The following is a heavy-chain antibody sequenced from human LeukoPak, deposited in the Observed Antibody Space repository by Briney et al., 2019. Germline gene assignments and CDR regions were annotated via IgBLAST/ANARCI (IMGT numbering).Heavy chain of an antibody. D-gene: IGHD2-2*01. CDR3: ARDLGVVPPEDYDYFDY. CDR2: INTDGSST. Sequence: PGGSLRLPCAASGFTFSSYWMHWVRQAPGKGLVWVSRINTDGSSTNYADSVRGRFTISRDNAKNTLYLQMNSLRAEDTAIHYCARDLGVVPPEDYDYFDYWGQGTLVTVSS. V-gene: IGHV3-74*01. CDR1: GFTFSSYW. J-gene: IGHJ4*02.